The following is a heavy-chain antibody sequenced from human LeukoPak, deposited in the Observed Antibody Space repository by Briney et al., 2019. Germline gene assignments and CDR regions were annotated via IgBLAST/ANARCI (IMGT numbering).Heavy chain of an antibody. CDR2: IYYSGST. V-gene: IGHV4-39*07. Sequence: PSETLSLTCTVSGGSISSSSYYWGWIRQPPGKGLEWIGSIYYSGSTYYNPSLKSRVTISVDTSNNQFSLKLSSVTAADTAVYYCARDRDYEGYGMDVWGQGTTVTVSS. CDR3: ARDRDYEGYGMDV. CDR1: GGSISSSSYY. D-gene: IGHD4-17*01. J-gene: IGHJ6*02.